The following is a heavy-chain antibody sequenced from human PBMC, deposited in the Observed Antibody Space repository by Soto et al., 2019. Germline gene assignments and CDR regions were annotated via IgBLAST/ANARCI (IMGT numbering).Heavy chain of an antibody. V-gene: IGHV1-3*01. D-gene: IGHD4-17*01. Sequence: QVQLVQSGAEVKKPGASVKVSCKASGCTFSNYATHWVRQAPGQRLEWMGWINAGNGKTKYSQNFQGRVTITRDTSASTAYMELSSLRSEDTAVYYCANNGDYYYYGMDVWGQGTTVTVSS. CDR1: GCTFSNYA. CDR2: INAGNGKT. CDR3: ANNGDYYYYGMDV. J-gene: IGHJ6*02.